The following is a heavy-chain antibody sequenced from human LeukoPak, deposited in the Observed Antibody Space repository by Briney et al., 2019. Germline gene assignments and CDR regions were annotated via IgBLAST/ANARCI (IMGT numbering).Heavy chain of an antibody. V-gene: IGHV1-8*01. CDR2: MNPNSGDT. J-gene: IGHJ4*02. Sequence: ASVKVSCKAFGYTFISYDINWVRQATGQGLEWLGWMNPNSGDTGYAQKFQGRVTMTRNTSIGTAYVELSSLTSEDTAVYYCVRSLRNSYIDYWGQGTLVAASS. CDR1: GYTFISYD. CDR3: VRSLRNSYIDY. D-gene: IGHD3-16*01.